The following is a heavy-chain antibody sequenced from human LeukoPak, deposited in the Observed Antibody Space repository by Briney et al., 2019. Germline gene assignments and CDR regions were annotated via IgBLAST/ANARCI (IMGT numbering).Heavy chain of an antibody. CDR3: ARGSGLAFDI. V-gene: IGHV4-39*07. J-gene: IGHJ3*02. CDR2: IYYSGST. D-gene: IGHD6-19*01. CDR1: GGSISSSSYY. Sequence: SETLSLTCTVSGGSISSSSYYWGWIRQPPGKGLEWIGTIYYSGSTNYNPSLKSRVTISVDTSKNQFSLKLSSVTAADTAVYYCARGSGLAFDIWGQGTMVTVSS.